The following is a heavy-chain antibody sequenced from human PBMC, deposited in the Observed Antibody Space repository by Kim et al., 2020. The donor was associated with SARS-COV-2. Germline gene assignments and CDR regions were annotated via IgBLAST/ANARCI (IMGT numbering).Heavy chain of an antibody. D-gene: IGHD3-10*01. Sequence: GGSLRLSCAASGFTFSNHAMSWVRQAPGKGLEWVSAISNSYGATYYADSVKGRFTISRDNSKNTLYLQMNSLTAEDTAVFYCARFLGSHAYGPFDYWGQGTLVTVSS. CDR3: ARFLGSHAYGPFDY. CDR2: ISNSYGAT. CDR1: GFTFSNHA. J-gene: IGHJ4*02. V-gene: IGHV3-23*01.